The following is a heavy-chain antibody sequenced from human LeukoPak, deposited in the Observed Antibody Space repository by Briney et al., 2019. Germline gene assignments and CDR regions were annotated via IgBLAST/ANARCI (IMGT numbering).Heavy chain of an antibody. V-gene: IGHV4-4*02. CDR2: IYHSETT. D-gene: IGHD5-24*01. Sequence: PSGTLSLTCAVSGGSISSSNWWSWVRPPPGKGLEWIGEIYHSETTNYNPSLKSRVTISVDKSKNQFSLKLSSVTAADTAVYYCADRRDGYPYFDYWGQGTLVTVSS. CDR1: GGSISSSNW. CDR3: ADRRDGYPYFDY. J-gene: IGHJ4*02.